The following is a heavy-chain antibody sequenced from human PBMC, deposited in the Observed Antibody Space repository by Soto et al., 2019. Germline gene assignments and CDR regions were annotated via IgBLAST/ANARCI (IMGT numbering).Heavy chain of an antibody. CDR2: IDPSDSYT. CDR1: GYSFTSYW. V-gene: IGHV5-10-1*01. CDR3: ATTYSGRYKATFMDV. J-gene: IGHJ6*02. Sequence: RGESLKISCKGSGYSFTSYWISWVRQMPGKGLEWMGRIDPSDSYTNYSPSFQGHVTISADKSISTAYLQWSSLKASDTAMYYCATTYSGRYKATFMDVSYPGITVTVSS. D-gene: IGHD1-26*01.